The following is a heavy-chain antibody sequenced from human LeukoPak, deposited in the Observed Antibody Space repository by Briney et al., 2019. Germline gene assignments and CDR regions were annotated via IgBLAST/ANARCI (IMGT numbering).Heavy chain of an antibody. CDR1: GGSISGYY. V-gene: IGHV4-59*01. J-gene: IGHJ4*02. CDR3: ARGKEGPDY. CDR2: IFYSGST. Sequence: SGTLCLTCAVSGGSISGYYWSWIRQPTGKGLEWIGYIFYSGSTNYNPSLKSRVTTSVDTSKNQFPLRLSSVTAADTALYYCARGKEGPDYWGQGTLVTVSS.